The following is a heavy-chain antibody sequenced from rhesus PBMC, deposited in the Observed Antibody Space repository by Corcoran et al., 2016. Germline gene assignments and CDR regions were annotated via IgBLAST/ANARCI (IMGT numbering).Heavy chain of an antibody. Sequence: QVQLQESGPGLVKPSETLSLTCAVSGGSFSGYYWGWIRQPPGKGLEWIGYISGSRWSTDSNPSLKSRVTISTDTSKNRFSLKLSSVTAADTAVYYCARDSRVNYWGQGVLVTVSS. CDR3: ARDSRVNY. CDR2: ISGSRWST. J-gene: IGHJ4*01. D-gene: IGHD4-17*01. V-gene: IGHV4-165*01. CDR1: GGSFSGYY.